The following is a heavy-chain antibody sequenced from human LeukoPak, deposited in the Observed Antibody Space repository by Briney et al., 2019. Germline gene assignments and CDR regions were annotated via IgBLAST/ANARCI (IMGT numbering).Heavy chain of an antibody. Sequence: ASVKVSCKASGYTFTSYVINWVRQATGQGLEWMGWMNPNSGNTGYAQRFQGRVTMTRNTSISTAYMELSSLRSEDTAVYYCARANEGNWFDPWGQGTLVTVSS. CDR3: ARANEGNWFDP. V-gene: IGHV1-8*01. J-gene: IGHJ5*02. D-gene: IGHD1-1*01. CDR1: GYTFTSYV. CDR2: MNPNSGNT.